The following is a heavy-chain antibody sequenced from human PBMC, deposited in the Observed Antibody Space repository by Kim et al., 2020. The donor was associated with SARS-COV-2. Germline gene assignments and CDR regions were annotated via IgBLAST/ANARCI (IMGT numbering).Heavy chain of an antibody. D-gene: IGHD2-2*01. J-gene: IGHJ6*02. CDR2: IKQDGSEK. V-gene: IGHV3-7*03. Sequence: GGSLRLSCAASGFTCSSYWMSWVRQAPGKGLEWVANIKQDGSEKYYVDSVKGRFTISRDNAKNSLYLQMNSLRAEDTAVYYCAREFIVVVPAARPYYGMDVWGRGTTVTVSS. CDR1: GFTCSSYW. CDR3: AREFIVVVPAARPYYGMDV.